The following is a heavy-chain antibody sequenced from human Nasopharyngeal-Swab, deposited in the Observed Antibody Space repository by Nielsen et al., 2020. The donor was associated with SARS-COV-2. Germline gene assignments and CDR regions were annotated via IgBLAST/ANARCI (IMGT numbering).Heavy chain of an antibody. J-gene: IGHJ4*02. Sequence: GESLKISCAASGFIFSGYGMHWVRQAPGKGLEWVALISYDGSNKFYADSVKGRFTISRDNSKNTLYLQMNSLRAEDTAVYYCAKDRYFAHYYFDYWSQGTLVTVSS. D-gene: IGHD3-9*01. CDR1: GFIFSGYG. CDR2: ISYDGSNK. V-gene: IGHV3-30*18. CDR3: AKDRYFAHYYFDY.